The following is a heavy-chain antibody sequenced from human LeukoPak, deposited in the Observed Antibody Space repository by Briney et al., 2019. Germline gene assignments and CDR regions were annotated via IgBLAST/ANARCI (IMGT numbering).Heavy chain of an antibody. Sequence: PGGSLRLSCAASGFTFSSYTMNWVRQAPGKGLEWVSSITSSSSYIYYADSVKGRFTISRHNAKNSLYLQMNSLRAEDTAVYYCARRDSSGPKFYYYYYMDVWGKGTTVTISS. CDR3: ARRDSSGPKFYYYYYMDV. D-gene: IGHD6-19*01. CDR1: GFTFSSYT. V-gene: IGHV3-21*04. CDR2: ITSSSSYI. J-gene: IGHJ6*03.